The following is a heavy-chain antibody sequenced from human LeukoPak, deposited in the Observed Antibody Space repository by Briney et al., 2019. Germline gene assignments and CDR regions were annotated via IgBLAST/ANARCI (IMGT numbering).Heavy chain of an antibody. CDR1: GFTYSSYW. J-gene: IGHJ6*02. Sequence: PGGSLRLSCAASGFTYSSYWMSWVRQAPGKGLEWVANIKQEGSEKYYVDSVKGRFTISRDNAKNSLYLQMNSLRAEDTAVYYCARDKANYDIAPMDVWGQRTTVTVS. V-gene: IGHV3-7*01. CDR3: ARDKANYDIAPMDV. D-gene: IGHD3-9*01. CDR2: IKQEGSEK.